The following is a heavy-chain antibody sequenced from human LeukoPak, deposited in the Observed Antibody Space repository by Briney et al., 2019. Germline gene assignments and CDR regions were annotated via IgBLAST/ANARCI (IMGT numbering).Heavy chain of an antibody. J-gene: IGHJ4*02. CDR2: ISCDGGSS. CDR1: GFTFDDYA. D-gene: IGHD6-19*01. V-gene: IGHV3-43D*03. Sequence: GGSLRLSCAASGFTFDDYAMHWVRHAPGNGLEWVSLISCDGGSSYYADSVKGRFTISRDNSKNSLYLQMNSLRAEDTALYYCAKDSVAVTGTGNIDYWGQGTLVTVSS. CDR3: AKDSVAVTGTGNIDY.